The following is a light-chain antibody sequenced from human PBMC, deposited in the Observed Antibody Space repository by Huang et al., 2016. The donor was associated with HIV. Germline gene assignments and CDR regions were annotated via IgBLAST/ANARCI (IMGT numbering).Light chain of an antibody. CDR1: QDIRTS. CDR3: QQLHDYPVT. V-gene: IGKV1D-13*01. Sequence: AVQLTQFPSSLSASVGDRVVLTCRARQDIRTSLAWYQQKPWMAPKLLISAESKFQSVVSTRFSGDSAGAYFTLFITNLQPEYIATYYCQQLHDYPVTFGRGTRLDMK. CDR2: AES. J-gene: IGKJ5*01.